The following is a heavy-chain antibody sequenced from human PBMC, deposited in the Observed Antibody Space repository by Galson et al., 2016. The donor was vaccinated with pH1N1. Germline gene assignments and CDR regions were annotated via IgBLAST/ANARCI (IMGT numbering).Heavy chain of an antibody. D-gene: IGHD6-19*01. V-gene: IGHV3-21*06. CDR3: ARGRSSGWEHWYFDL. J-gene: IGHJ2*01. Sequence: SLRLSCAASGFTFSRYSMNWVRQSPGKGLQWVSSITGDSIYIYYPDSVRGRFTISRDNAKNSLYLQMNSLRVEDTAIYYCARGRSSGWEHWYFDLWGLGTLVTVSS. CDR2: ITGDSIYI. CDR1: GFTFSRYS.